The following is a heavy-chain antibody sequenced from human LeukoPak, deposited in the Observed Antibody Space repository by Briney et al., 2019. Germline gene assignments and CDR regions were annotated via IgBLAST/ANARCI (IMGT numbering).Heavy chain of an antibody. J-gene: IGHJ4*02. D-gene: IGHD5-12*01. CDR3: ARLRGYTDGNPGY. CDR2: IYYTGDT. V-gene: IGHV4-39*01. CDR1: GGSISSSSSYY. Sequence: PSETLSLTCTVSGGSISSSSSYYWGWIRQPPGKGLEWIGSIYYTGDTYYNSSLKSRVTISVDTSKNQFSLKLSSVTAADTALYYCARLRGYTDGNPGYWGQGSLVTVSS.